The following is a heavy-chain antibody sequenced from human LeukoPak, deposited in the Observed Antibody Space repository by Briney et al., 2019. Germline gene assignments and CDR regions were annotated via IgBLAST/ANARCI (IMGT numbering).Heavy chain of an antibody. D-gene: IGHD6-19*01. CDR3: VTRYSSGWYDY. V-gene: IGHV3-64D*09. CDR2: ITSNGGST. Sequence: GGSLRLSCSASGFTFSTYGMYWVRQAPGKGLEYVSAITSNGGSTYYADSVKGRFTISRDNSKNTLYLQMSTLRAEDTAVYYCVTRYSSGWYDYWGQGTLVIVSS. CDR1: GFTFSTYG. J-gene: IGHJ4*02.